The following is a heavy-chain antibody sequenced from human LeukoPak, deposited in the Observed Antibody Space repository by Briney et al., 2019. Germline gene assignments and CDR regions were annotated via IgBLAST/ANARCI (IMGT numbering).Heavy chain of an antibody. CDR1: GGSISNNIYY. Sequence: SETLSLTCTVSGGSISNNIYYWGWIRQPPGKGLEWIGEINHSGSTNYNPSLKSRVTISVDTSKNQFSLKLSSVTAADTAVYYCARRSLNVWVRGPIKAGYGMDVWGQGTTVTVSS. CDR3: ARRSLNVWVRGPIKAGYGMDV. V-gene: IGHV4-39*07. J-gene: IGHJ6*02. CDR2: INHSGST. D-gene: IGHD3-10*01.